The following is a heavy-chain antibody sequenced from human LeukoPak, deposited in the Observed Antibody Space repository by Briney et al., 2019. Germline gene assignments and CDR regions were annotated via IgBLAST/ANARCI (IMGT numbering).Heavy chain of an antibody. CDR1: GYTFTGYF. J-gene: IGHJ4*02. V-gene: IGHV1-2*02. D-gene: IGHD3-22*01. CDR3: ARDERYDSSGYPFDY. CDR2: INPNSGGT. Sequence: ASVKVSCKASGYTFTGYFIHWVRQAPGQGLEWMGWINPNSGGTNYAQKFQGRVTMTRDTSISTAYMELSRLRSNNTAVYYCARDERYDSSGYPFDYWGQGTLVTVSS.